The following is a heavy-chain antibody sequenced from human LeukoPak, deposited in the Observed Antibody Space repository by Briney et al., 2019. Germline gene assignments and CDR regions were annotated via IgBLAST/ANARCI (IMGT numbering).Heavy chain of an antibody. D-gene: IGHD2-15*01. CDR3: ARGVRVADY. J-gene: IGHJ4*02. CDR2: INHTGST. V-gene: IGHV4-34*01. Sequence: SETLSLTCAVYGGSFSSYYWSWIRQSPGRGLEWIGEINHTGSTYYNPSLKSRVSISEDTSKNQFSLTLSSVTAADAAVYYCARGVRVADYWGQGTLVTVSS. CDR1: GGSFSSYY.